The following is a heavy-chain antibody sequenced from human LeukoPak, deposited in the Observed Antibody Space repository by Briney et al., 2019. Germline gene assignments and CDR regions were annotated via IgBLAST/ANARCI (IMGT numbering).Heavy chain of an antibody. J-gene: IGHJ5*02. D-gene: IGHD3-10*01. CDR3: ARDIGSGSYLTS. V-gene: IGHV3-30-3*01. CDR2: ISYDGSNK. CDR1: GFTFSSYA. Sequence: GGSLRLSCAASGFTFSSYAMSWVRQAPGKGLEWVAVISYDGSNKYYADSVKGRFTISRDNSKNTLYLQMNSLRAEDTAVYYCARDIGSGSYLTSWGQGTLVTVSS.